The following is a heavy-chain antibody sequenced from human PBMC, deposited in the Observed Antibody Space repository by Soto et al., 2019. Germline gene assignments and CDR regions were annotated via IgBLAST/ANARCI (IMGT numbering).Heavy chain of an antibody. J-gene: IGHJ4*02. V-gene: IGHV1-8*01. CDR2: MNPNSGNT. Sequence: ASVKVSCKASGYTFTSYDINWVRQATGQGLEWMGWMNPNSGNTGYAQKFQGRVTMTRNTSISTAYMELSSLRSEDTAVYYCARGAGSPGVVVPAARAALDYWGQGTLVTVSS. D-gene: IGHD2-2*01. CDR1: GYTFTSYD. CDR3: ARGAGSPGVVVPAARAALDY.